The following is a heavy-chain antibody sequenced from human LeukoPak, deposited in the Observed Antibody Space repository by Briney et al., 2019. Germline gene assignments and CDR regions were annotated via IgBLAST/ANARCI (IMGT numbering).Heavy chain of an antibody. J-gene: IGHJ4*02. D-gene: IGHD2-21*02. CDR3: ARGHWYSAVDY. CDR2: MNANSGNT. CDR1: GYTFTSYD. Sequence: ASVKVSCKASGYTFTSYDINWVRQATGQGLECMGWMNANSGNTGYAQKFQGRVSMTRNTSISTAYMELSSLRSEDTAVYYCARGHWYSAVDYWGQGSLVTVSS. V-gene: IGHV1-8*01.